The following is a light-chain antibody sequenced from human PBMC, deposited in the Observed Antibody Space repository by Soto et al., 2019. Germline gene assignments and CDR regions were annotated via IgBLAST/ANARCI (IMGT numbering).Light chain of an antibody. CDR1: QSVSSSY. Sequence: ENVLTQSPGTLSFSPGEKATLSCRASQSVSSSYLAWYQQKPGQAPRLLIYGASSRATGIPDRFSGSGSGTDFTLTISRLEPEDFAVYYCQQYGSSPPWTFGQGTKV. CDR3: QQYGSSPPWT. CDR2: GAS. J-gene: IGKJ1*01. V-gene: IGKV3-20*01.